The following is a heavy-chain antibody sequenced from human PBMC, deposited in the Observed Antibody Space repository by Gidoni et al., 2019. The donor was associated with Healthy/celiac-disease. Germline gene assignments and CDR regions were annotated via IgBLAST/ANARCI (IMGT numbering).Heavy chain of an antibody. V-gene: IGHV3-23*01. J-gene: IGHJ4*02. Sequence: EVQLLESGGGFVQPGGSLRLSCAASGFTFSSYAMIWVRQGPGKGLEWVSASSGSGGSAYYADSVKGRFTISRDNSKNTLYLQMNSLRAEDTDVYYCAKAQDYYGSAPFDYWGQGTLVTVSS. CDR2: SSGSGGSA. CDR1: GFTFSSYA. CDR3: AKAQDYYGSAPFDY. D-gene: IGHD3-10*01.